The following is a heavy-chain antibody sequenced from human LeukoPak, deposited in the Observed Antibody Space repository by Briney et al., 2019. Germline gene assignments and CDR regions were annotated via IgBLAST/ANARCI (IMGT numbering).Heavy chain of an antibody. D-gene: IGHD2-15*01. CDR3: AREVDCSGGSCYHFDY. J-gene: IGHJ4*02. V-gene: IGHV4-59*01. CDR2: ISHSGST. CDR1: GGSISSYY. Sequence: SETLSLTCTVSGGSISSYYWSWIRQPPGKGVEWIGYISHSGSTNYNPSLKSRVTISVDTSKNQFSLKLSSVTAADTAVYYCAREVDCSGGSCYHFDYWGQGTLVTVSS.